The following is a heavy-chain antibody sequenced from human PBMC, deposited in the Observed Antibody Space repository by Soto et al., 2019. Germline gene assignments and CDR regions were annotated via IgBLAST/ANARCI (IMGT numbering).Heavy chain of an antibody. CDR3: ARDVTYYDILTGDPA. J-gene: IGHJ5*02. CDR2: ISSSSSYI. V-gene: IGHV3-21*01. CDR1: GFTFSSYS. D-gene: IGHD3-9*01. Sequence: PGGSLRLSCAASGFTFSSYSMNWVRQAPGKGLEWVSSISSSSSYIYYADSVKGRFTISRDNAKNSLYLQMNSLRAEDTAVYYCARDVTYYDILTGDPAWGQGTLVTVSS.